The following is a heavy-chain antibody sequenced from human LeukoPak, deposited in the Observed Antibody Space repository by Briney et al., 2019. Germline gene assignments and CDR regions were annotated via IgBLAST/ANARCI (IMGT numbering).Heavy chain of an antibody. CDR2: MNDDGSTT. V-gene: IGHV3-74*01. J-gene: IGHJ3*02. D-gene: IGHD2-2*01. CDR3: ARSVPGNAFDI. Sequence: GGSLRLSCAASGLTFSSYWMLWVRQAPGKGLVWVSRMNDDGSTTTYADSVKGRFSISRDNAKNRLYLQTNSLRVEDTAVYYCARSVPGNAFDIWGQGTMVTVSS. CDR1: GLTFSSYW.